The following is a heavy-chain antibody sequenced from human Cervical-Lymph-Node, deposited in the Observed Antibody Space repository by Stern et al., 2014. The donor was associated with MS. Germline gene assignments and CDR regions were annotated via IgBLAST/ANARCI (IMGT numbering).Heavy chain of an antibody. V-gene: IGHV3-30*18. CDR2: ISYDGSNK. CDR1: GFTFSSYG. J-gene: IGHJ2*01. CDR3: AKDSLDAMGSRLRWPPHWYFDL. Sequence: VQLVESGGGVVQPGRSLRLSCAASGFTFSSYGMHWVRQAPGKGLEWVAVISYDGSNKYYADSVKGRFTISRDNSKNTLYLQMNSLRAEDTAVYYCAKDSLDAMGSRLRWPPHWYFDLWGRGTLVTVSS. D-gene: IGHD4-23*01.